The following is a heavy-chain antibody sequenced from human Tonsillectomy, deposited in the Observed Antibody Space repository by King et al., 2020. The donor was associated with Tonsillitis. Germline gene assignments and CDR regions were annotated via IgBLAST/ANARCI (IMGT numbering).Heavy chain of an antibody. Sequence: VTLKESGPVLVKPSETLTLTCTVSGFSLSNARMGVSWIRQPPGKALEWLAHIFSNDEKSYSTSLKSKLTISKDTSKSQVVLTMTNIDPVDTATYYCSLIKKFYYCSGNYYKAFDYWGPGTLGTLSS. J-gene: IGHJ4*02. D-gene: IGHD3-10*01. V-gene: IGHV2-26*01. CDR1: GFSLSNARMG. CDR2: IFSNDEK. CDR3: SLIKKFYYCSGNYYKAFDY.